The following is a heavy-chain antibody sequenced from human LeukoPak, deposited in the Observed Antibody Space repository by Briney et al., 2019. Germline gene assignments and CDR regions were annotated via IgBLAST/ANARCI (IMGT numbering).Heavy chain of an antibody. D-gene: IGHD1-26*01. CDR3: ARDKGADEGSKFDY. CDR2: IKQDGSEK. CDR1: GFTFSSYW. J-gene: IGHJ4*02. V-gene: IGHV3-7*03. Sequence: SGRSLRLSCVASGFTFSSYWMSWVRQAPGKGLEWVANIKQDGSEKYYVDSVKGRFTISRDNAKNSLYLQMNSLRAEDTAVYYCARDKGADEGSKFDYWGQGTLVTVSS.